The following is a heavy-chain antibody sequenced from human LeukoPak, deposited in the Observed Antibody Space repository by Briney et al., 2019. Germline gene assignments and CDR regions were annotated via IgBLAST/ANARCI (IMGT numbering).Heavy chain of an antibody. CDR3: ARDRVLAASPYGMDV. J-gene: IGHJ6*02. Sequence: TSETLSPTCAVSGGSISSSNWWSWVRQPPGKGLEWIGEIYHSGSTNYNPSLKSRVTISVDKSKNQFSLKLSSVTAADTAVYYCARDRVLAASPYGMDVWGQGTTVTVSS. V-gene: IGHV4-4*02. CDR1: GGSISSSNW. D-gene: IGHD6-6*01. CDR2: IYHSGST.